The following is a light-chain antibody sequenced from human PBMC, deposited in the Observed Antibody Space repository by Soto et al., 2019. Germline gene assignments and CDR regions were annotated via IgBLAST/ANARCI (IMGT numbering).Light chain of an antibody. V-gene: IGKV4-1*01. CDR1: QSFLYSSNNKNY. J-gene: IGKJ3*01. CDR2: WAS. CDR3: QQYYSTPFT. Sequence: DIVMTQSPDSLAVSLGERATINCKSSQSFLYSSNNKNYLAWYQQKPGHPPKLLIYWASTRESGVPDRFSGSGSGTDFTLTISSLQAEDVAVYYCQQYYSTPFTFGPGTKVDIK.